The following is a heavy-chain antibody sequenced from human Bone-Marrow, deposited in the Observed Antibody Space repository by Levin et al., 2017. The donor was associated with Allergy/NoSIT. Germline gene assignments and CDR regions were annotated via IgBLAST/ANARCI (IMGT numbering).Heavy chain of an antibody. D-gene: IGHD4-17*01. V-gene: IGHV3-33*01. CDR1: GFTFSNYG. CDR3: ARVRGDGDYLFDY. CDR2: IWNDGSNK. Sequence: SCAASGFTFSNYGMHWVRQAPGKGLEWVAVIWNDGSNKYYADYVKGRFTISRDNSKNTLYLQMNSLRAEDTAVYYCARVRGDGDYLFDYWGHGALVTVSS. J-gene: IGHJ4*01.